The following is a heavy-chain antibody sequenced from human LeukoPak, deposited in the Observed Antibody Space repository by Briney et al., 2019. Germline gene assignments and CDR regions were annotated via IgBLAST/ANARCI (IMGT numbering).Heavy chain of an antibody. CDR1: GGSISSYY. D-gene: IGHD5-18*01. J-gene: IGHJ5*02. CDR2: IYYSGST. CDR3: ASGGYSYGYNWFDP. Sequence: SETLSLTCTVFGGSISSYYWSWIRQPPGKGLEWIGYIYYSGSTNYNPSLKSRVTISVDTSNNLFSLRLTSVTAADTAVYYCASGGYSYGYNWFDPWGQGTLVTVSS. V-gene: IGHV4-59*08.